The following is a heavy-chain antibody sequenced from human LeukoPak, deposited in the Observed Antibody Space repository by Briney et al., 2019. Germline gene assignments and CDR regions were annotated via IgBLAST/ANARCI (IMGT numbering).Heavy chain of an antibody. D-gene: IGHD3-22*01. CDR2: IIPIFGTA. Sequence: SVKVSCKASGGTFSSYAISWVRQAPGQGLEWMGGIIPIFGTANYAQKFQGRVTITADESTSTAYMELSSLRSEDTAVYYCARMGGYYDSSGFMFDPWGQGTLVTVSS. V-gene: IGHV1-69*13. CDR3: ARMGGYYDSSGFMFDP. CDR1: GGTFSSYA. J-gene: IGHJ5*02.